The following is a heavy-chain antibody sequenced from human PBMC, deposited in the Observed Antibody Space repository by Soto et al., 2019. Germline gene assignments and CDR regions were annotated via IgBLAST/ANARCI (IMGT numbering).Heavy chain of an antibody. J-gene: IGHJ5*02. D-gene: IGHD4-17*01. Sequence: QLQLQESGPGLVKPSETLSLTCTVSGGSISSSSYYWGWIRQPPGKGLEWIGSIYYSGSTYYNPSLKSRATLSGETAKNQFSLKLSSVTAADTAVYYCARHCFHYGDYNSWFDPWGQGTLVTVSS. V-gene: IGHV4-39*01. CDR3: ARHCFHYGDYNSWFDP. CDR1: GGSISSSSYY. CDR2: IYYSGST.